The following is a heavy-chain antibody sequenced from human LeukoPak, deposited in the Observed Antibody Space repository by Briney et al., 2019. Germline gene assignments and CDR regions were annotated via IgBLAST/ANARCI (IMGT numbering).Heavy chain of an antibody. CDR2: IYYSGST. Sequence: MSSETLSLTCTVSGGSISSYYWSWIRQPPGKGLEWIGYIYYSGSTNYNPSLKSRVTISVDTSKNQFSLKLSSVTAADTAVYYCAREGEGLYYYDSSGYNFDYWGQGTLVTVSS. D-gene: IGHD3-22*01. V-gene: IGHV4-59*12. CDR3: AREGEGLYYYDSSGYNFDY. CDR1: GGSISSYY. J-gene: IGHJ4*02.